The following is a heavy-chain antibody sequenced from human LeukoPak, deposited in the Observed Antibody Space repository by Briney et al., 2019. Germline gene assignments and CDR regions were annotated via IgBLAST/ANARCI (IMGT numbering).Heavy chain of an antibody. CDR1: GFTFSDSY. Sequence: GGSLRLSCAASGFTFSDSYMSRIRQAPGKGLEWVSYISGSSTFTNFADSVRGRFTVSRDNAKNSLYLQMNGLRAEDTAVYYCARGRELLGWYFDLWGRGTLVTVSS. D-gene: IGHD1-7*01. J-gene: IGHJ2*01. V-gene: IGHV3-11*05. CDR2: ISGSSTFT. CDR3: ARGRELLGWYFDL.